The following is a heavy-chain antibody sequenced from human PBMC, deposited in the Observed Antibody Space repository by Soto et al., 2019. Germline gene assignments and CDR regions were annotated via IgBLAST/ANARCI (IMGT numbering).Heavy chain of an antibody. D-gene: IGHD2-21*02. CDR3: AKDARDTGGNSGIDY. Sequence: GGSLRLSCVASEFTFNSYAMSWVRQAPGMGLEWVSSIIGSGAITYYADSVKGRFTISRDNSKSTLYLQMNSLRVEDTALYYCAKDARDTGGNSGIDYWGQGTLVTVSS. CDR2: IIGSGAIT. CDR1: EFTFNSYA. V-gene: IGHV3-23*01. J-gene: IGHJ4*02.